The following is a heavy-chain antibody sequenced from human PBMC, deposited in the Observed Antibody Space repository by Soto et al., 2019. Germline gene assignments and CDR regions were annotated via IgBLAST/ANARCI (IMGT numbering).Heavy chain of an antibody. CDR1: GGSISSGGYY. D-gene: IGHD3-22*01. J-gene: IGHJ4*02. Sequence: PSETLSLTCTVSGGSISSGGYYWSWIRQHPGKGLEWIGYIYYSGSTYYNPSLKSRVTISVDTSKNQFSLKLSSVTAADTAVYYCARHYDSSGYNFDYWAQGTLVTVSS. CDR2: IYYSGST. CDR3: ARHYDSSGYNFDY. V-gene: IGHV4-31*03.